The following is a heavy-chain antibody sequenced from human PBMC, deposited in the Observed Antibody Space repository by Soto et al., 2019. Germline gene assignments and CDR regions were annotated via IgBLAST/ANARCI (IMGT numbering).Heavy chain of an antibody. D-gene: IGHD3-3*01. Sequence: QVQLQESGPGLVKPSETLSLTCTVSGGSISTYYWSWIRQPPGKGLEWIGYIYYNGRTNDNPSLESRVTISLDTSKSQFSLKLSSVSAADTAVYYCARDGSGYDFWSGPYFFDYWGPGTLVTVSS. CDR1: GGSISTYY. J-gene: IGHJ4*02. CDR3: ARDGSGYDFWSGPYFFDY. V-gene: IGHV4-59*01. CDR2: IYYNGRT.